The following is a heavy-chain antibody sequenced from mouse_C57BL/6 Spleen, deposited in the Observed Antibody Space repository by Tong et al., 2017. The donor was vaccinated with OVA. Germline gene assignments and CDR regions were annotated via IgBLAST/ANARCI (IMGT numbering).Heavy chain of an antibody. CDR2: ISSGGSYT. Sequence: EVQLQESGGGLVKPGGSLKLSCAASGFTFSSYGMSWVRQTPDKRLEWVATISSGGSYTYYPDSVKGRFTISRDNAKNTLYLQMSSLKSEDTAMYYCARPEGSDGYYFDYWGQGTTLTVSS. CDR3: ARPEGSDGYYFDY. J-gene: IGHJ2*01. V-gene: IGHV5-6*01. CDR1: GFTFSSYG. D-gene: IGHD2-3*01.